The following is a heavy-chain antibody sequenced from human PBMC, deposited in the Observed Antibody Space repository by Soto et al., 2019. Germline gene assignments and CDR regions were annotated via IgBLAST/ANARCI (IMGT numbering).Heavy chain of an antibody. CDR3: AGHREIPHIHVY. D-gene: IGHD2-21*01. CDR2: IYYSGST. Sequence: QLQLQESGPGLVKPSETLSLTCTVSGGSISSSSYYWGWIRQPPGKGLEWIGSIYYSGSTYYNPSLKSRATISVDTSKNQFSLKLSSVTAADTVVYCCAGHREIPHIHVYWGQGTLVTVSS. J-gene: IGHJ4*02. CDR1: GGSISSSSYY. V-gene: IGHV4-39*01.